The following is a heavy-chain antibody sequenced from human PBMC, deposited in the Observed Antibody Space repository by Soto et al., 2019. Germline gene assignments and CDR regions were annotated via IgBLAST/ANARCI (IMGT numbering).Heavy chain of an antibody. J-gene: IGHJ4*02. Sequence: QVQLQESGPGLVKPSQTLSLTCTVSGGSISSGVYYWSWIRQPPGKGLEWLGYIFDSGKTYYNPSLKTRRTISADTSKNQFSRKLSSVTAADTAVYYCAGGAGAYCSGGSCHFDYWGQGTLVTVSS. V-gene: IGHV4-30-4*01. D-gene: IGHD2-15*01. CDR2: IFDSGKT. CDR3: AGGAGAYCSGGSCHFDY. CDR1: GGSISSGVYY.